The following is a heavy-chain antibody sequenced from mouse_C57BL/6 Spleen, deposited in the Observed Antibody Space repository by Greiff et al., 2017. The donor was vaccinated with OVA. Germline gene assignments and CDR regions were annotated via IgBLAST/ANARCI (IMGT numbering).Heavy chain of an antibody. CDR2: IYPGSGST. CDR3: ARCQDYYGSLSWFAY. J-gene: IGHJ3*01. Sequence: VQLQQPGAELVKPGASVKMSCKASGYTFTSYWITWVKQRPGQGLEWIGDIYPGSGSTNYNEKFKSKATLTVDTSSSTAYMQLSSLTSEDSAVYYCARCQDYYGSLSWFAYWGQGTLVTVSA. D-gene: IGHD1-1*01. V-gene: IGHV1-55*01. CDR1: GYTFTSYW.